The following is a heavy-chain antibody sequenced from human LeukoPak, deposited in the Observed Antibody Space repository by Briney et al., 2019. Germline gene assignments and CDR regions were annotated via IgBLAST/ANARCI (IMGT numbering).Heavy chain of an antibody. V-gene: IGHV1-69*05. J-gene: IGHJ4*02. Sequence: SVKVSCKASGGTFSSYAISWVRQAPGQGLEWMGRIIPIFGTANYAQKFQGRVTITTDEPTSTAYMELSSLRSEDTAVYYCARERYYDSSGYYFFDYWGQGTLVTVSS. D-gene: IGHD3-22*01. CDR3: ARERYYDSSGYYFFDY. CDR2: IIPIFGTA. CDR1: GGTFSSYA.